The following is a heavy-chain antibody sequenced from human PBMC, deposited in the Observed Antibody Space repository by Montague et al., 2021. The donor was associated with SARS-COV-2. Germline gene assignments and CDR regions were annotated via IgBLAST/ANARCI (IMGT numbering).Heavy chain of an antibody. CDR1: GFSLSTSGVG. Sequence: PALVKPTQTLTLTCTFSGFSLSTSGVGVGWIRQPPGKALEWLALIYWDDDKRYSPSLKTRLTITKDTSKDQVVLTMTNMDPVDTGTYYCANRLARDYDINVHVWCSFDDWGQGTLVTVSS. CDR2: IYWDDDK. CDR3: ANRLARDYDINVHVWCSFDD. V-gene: IGHV2-5*02. J-gene: IGHJ4*02. D-gene: IGHD3-22*01.